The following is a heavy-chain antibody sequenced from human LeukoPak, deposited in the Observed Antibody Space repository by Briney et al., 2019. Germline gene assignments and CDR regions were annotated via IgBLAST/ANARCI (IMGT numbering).Heavy chain of an antibody. CDR2: INPNGGGT. Sequence: GASVKVSCKTSGYTFTNYGLSWVRQAPGQGLEWMGIINPNGGGTTYGQKFQGRVTMTRDMSTSTVYMELSSLRSEDTAVYYCARDSLRGNPLDWGQGTLVTVSS. D-gene: IGHD4-23*01. V-gene: IGHV1-46*01. J-gene: IGHJ4*02. CDR3: ARDSLRGNPLD. CDR1: GYTFTNYG.